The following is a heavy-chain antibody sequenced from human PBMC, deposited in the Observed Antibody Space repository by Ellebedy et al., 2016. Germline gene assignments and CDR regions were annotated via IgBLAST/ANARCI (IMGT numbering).Heavy chain of an antibody. J-gene: IGHJ4*02. V-gene: IGHV1-2*04. CDR2: INPNSGDT. D-gene: IGHD1-1*01. CDR3: ARGDDQTDY. CDR1: GYAFSAYH. Sequence: ASVKVSCKTSGYAFSAYHIHWVRQAPGQGLEWMGWINPNSGDTDYAPRFHGWITMTRDTSISTVYMELRRLKSNDTAGYYCARGDDQTDYWGQGTQVTVSS.